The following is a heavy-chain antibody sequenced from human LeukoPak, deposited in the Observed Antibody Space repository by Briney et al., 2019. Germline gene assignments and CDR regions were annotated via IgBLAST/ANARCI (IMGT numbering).Heavy chain of an antibody. J-gene: IGHJ3*02. CDR3: ARQERSVVPAAGGAFDI. D-gene: IGHD2-2*01. Sequence: PSETLSLTCAVYGGSFSGYYWSWIRQPPGKGLEWIGEINHSGSTNYNPSLKSQVTISVDTSKNQFSLKLSSVTAADTAVYYCARQERSVVPAAGGAFDIWGQGTMVTVSS. CDR1: GGSFSGYY. V-gene: IGHV4-34*01. CDR2: INHSGST.